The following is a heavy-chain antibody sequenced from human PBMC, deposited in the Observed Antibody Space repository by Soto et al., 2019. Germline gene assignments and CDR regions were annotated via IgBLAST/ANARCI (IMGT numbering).Heavy chain of an antibody. D-gene: IGHD1-1*01. CDR2: ISSSSSYI. J-gene: IGHJ4*02. CDR1: GFTFSSYS. CDR3: ARSPPSVEFYFDY. Sequence: EVQLVESGGGLVKPGGSLRLSCAASGFTFSSYSMNWVRQAPGKGLEWVSSISSSSSYIYYADSVKGRFTISRDNAKNSLYLQIHSLRAEDTAVYYCARSPPSVEFYFDYWGQGTLVTVSS. V-gene: IGHV3-21*01.